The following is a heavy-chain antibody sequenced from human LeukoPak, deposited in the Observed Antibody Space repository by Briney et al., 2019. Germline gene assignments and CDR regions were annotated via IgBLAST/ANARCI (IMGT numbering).Heavy chain of an antibody. V-gene: IGHV3-23*01. CDR2: ISGSGAST. J-gene: IGHJ4*02. Sequence: PGGSLRLSCAASGFTFSSYAMSWVRQAPGKGLEWVSAISGSGASTYYADSVKGRFILQRDNSKNTLFLEMNSLRVEDTALYYCARDLSSGTGRGFDYWGQGTLVTVSS. CDR1: GFTFSSYA. CDR3: ARDLSSGTGRGFDY. D-gene: IGHD3/OR15-3a*01.